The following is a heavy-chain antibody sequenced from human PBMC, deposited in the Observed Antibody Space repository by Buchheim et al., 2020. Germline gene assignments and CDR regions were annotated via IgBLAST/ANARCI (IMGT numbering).Heavy chain of an antibody. D-gene: IGHD3-3*01. CDR2: VSYSGNT. V-gene: IGHV4-59*01. CDR3: ARAPYYDFWSGYYWDY. CDR1: GGSISSYY. Sequence: QVQLQESGPGLVKPSETLSLTCTVSGGSISSYYWSWIRQPPGKGLEWIGYVSYSGNTNYNPSLKSRVTISVETSKNQFSLKLSSVTAADTAVYYCARAPYYDFWSGYYWDYWGQGTL. J-gene: IGHJ4*02.